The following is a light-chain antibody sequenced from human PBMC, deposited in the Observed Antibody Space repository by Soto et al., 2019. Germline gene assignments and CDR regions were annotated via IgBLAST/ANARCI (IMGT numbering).Light chain of an antibody. Sequence: DVVMTQSPVSLAVTPGQPASFSCRSSQSLVYSDGRTYLNWFHQRPGQSPRRIVHKVFILDSGVPGRFSGGGSGSDFTLTISSVEAGDVGVYYCMQGTDWPWTFGQGTRLEIK. J-gene: IGKJ2*02. CDR2: KVF. V-gene: IGKV2-30*01. CDR3: MQGTDWPWT. CDR1: QSLVYSDGRTY.